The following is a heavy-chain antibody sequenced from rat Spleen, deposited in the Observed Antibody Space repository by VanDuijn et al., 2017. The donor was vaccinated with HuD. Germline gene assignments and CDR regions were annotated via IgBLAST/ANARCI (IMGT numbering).Heavy chain of an antibody. CDR2: ISYDGGST. CDR1: GFTFNVYW. Sequence: EVQLMESGGGLVQPGKSLKLSCVASGFTFNVYWMAWVRQAPTKGLEWVASISYDGGSTYYRDSVKGRFTISRDNAKSSLYLQMDSLRSEDTATYYCTTVDYLVFAYWGQGTLVTVSS. V-gene: IGHV5-20*01. J-gene: IGHJ3*01. CDR3: TTVDYLVFAY. D-gene: IGHD1-6*01.